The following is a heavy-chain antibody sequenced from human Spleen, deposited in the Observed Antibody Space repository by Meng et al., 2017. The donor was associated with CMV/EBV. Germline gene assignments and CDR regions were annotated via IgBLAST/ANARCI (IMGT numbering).Heavy chain of an antibody. CDR1: GGSIRSHY. CDR2: IYDRGST. V-gene: IGHV4-59*11. CDR3: ARGLGILRNGYWYFDL. Sequence: SETLSLTCTVSGGSIRSHYWSWLRQPPGKGLEWIGYIYDRGSTKYNPSLKSRVTISVDTSKNHFSLKLSSVTAADTAVFYCARGLGILRNGYWYFDLWGRGALVTVSS. D-gene: IGHD4-17*01. J-gene: IGHJ2*01.